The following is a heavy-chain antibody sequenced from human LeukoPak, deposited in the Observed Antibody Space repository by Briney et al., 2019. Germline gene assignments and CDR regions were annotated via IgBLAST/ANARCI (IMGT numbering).Heavy chain of an antibody. CDR2: IDTTGRT. D-gene: IGHD3-22*01. V-gene: IGHV4-4*09. CDR1: GGSISGHY. Sequence: SETLSLTCSVSGGSISGHYWNWIRQSPGKGLEWLGYIDTTGRTNHNPSLKSRITISVDKSRNQFSLKLTSVTAADSAAYYCARHLVSGYYSAIGYWGQGTLVTVSS. CDR3: ARHLVSGYYSAIGY. J-gene: IGHJ4*02.